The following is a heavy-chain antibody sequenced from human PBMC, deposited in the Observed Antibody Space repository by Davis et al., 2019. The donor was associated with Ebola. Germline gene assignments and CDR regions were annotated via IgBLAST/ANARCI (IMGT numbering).Heavy chain of an antibody. CDR2: INHSGST. Sequence: SETLSLICAVYAWSFSGYYWSWIRQPPGKGLEWIGEINHSGSTNYNPSLKSRVTISVDTSKNQFHLKLSSVTAADTAVYYCARGLVDYWGQGTLVTVSS. V-gene: IGHV4-34*01. J-gene: IGHJ4*02. CDR3: ARGLVDY. CDR1: AWSFSGYY.